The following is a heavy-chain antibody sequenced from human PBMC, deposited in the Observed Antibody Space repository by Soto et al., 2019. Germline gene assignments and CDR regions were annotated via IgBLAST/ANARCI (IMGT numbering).Heavy chain of an antibody. CDR2: ISGSGGST. CDR1: GFTFSSYA. CDR3: AKGGFVVVVAAASDAFDI. Sequence: GGSLRLSCAASGFTFSSYAMSWVRQAPGKGLEWVSAISGSGGSTYYADSVKGGFTISRDNSKNTLYLQMNSLRAEDTAVYYCAKGGFVVVVAAASDAFDIWGQGTMVTVSS. V-gene: IGHV3-23*01. D-gene: IGHD2-15*01. J-gene: IGHJ3*02.